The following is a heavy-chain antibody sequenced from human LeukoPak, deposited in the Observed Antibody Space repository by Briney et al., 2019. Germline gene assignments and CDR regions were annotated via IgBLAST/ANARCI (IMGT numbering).Heavy chain of an antibody. V-gene: IGHV1-69*05. CDR2: IIPIFGTA. Sequence: ASVKVSCKASGGTFSSYAISWVRQAPGQGLEWMGGIIPIFGTANYAQKFQGRVTITTDESTSTAYMELNSLRAEDTAVYYCAKGYSTVTTIPFDYWGQGTLVTVSS. J-gene: IGHJ4*02. CDR3: AKGYSTVTTIPFDY. CDR1: GGTFSSYA. D-gene: IGHD4-17*01.